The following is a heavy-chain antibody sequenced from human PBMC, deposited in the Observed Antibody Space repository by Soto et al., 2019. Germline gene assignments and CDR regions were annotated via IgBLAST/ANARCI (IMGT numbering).Heavy chain of an antibody. CDR1: GYTFSDPH. J-gene: IGHJ5*02. V-gene: IGHV1-2*02. CDR3: ATDLGSGRIP. Sequence: QVQLVQSGAEVQRPGASVKVSCKTSGYTFSDPHMHWVRQAPGQGLEWMGWINPHSGATNYAHKFRGRVTMTRDTSIATAYMELTGLRFDDTAVYYCATDLGSGRIPWGQGTLVTVSS. D-gene: IGHD6-25*01. CDR2: INPHSGAT.